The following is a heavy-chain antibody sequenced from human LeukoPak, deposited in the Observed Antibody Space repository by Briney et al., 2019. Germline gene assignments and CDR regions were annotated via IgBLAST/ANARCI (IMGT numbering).Heavy chain of an antibody. D-gene: IGHD6-6*01. CDR1: GGSISSSSYY. Sequence: SETLSLTCTVSGGSISSSSYYWGWIRQPPGKGLEWIGSIYYSGNTYYNPSLKSRVTISVDTSKNQFSLKLTSVTAADTSVYYCARSGRDLAAWGRYWYFDLWGRGTLVTVSS. CDR3: ARSGRDLAAWGRYWYFDL. CDR2: IYYSGNT. V-gene: IGHV4-39*01. J-gene: IGHJ2*01.